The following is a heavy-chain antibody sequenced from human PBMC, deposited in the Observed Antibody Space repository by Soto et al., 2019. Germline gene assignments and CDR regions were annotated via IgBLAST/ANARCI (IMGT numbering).Heavy chain of an antibody. CDR2: IGANGDST. D-gene: IGHD3-16*01. J-gene: IGHJ4*02. Sequence: VQVLESGGGLVQPGGSLRLSCAASGFYFNSYAMSLVRQAPGKGLEWVSHIGANGDSTYYADSVKGRFTISRDNSKNTVYLQMNSLRADDTAVYFCAGGTYLDYWGQGTLVSVSS. V-gene: IGHV3-23*01. CDR1: GFYFNSYA. CDR3: AGGTYLDY.